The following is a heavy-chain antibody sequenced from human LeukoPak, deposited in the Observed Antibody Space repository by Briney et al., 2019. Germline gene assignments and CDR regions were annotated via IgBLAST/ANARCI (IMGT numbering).Heavy chain of an antibody. J-gene: IGHJ4*02. CDR1: GFTFSSYS. V-gene: IGHV3-21*01. D-gene: IGHD4-17*01. Sequence: TGGSLRLSCAASGFTFSSYSMNWVRQAPGKGPEWVSSISSSSSYIYYADSVKGRFTISRDNAKNSLYLQMNSLRAEDTAVYYCARAKGVTTVTPGYFDYWGQGTLVTVSS. CDR2: ISSSSSYI. CDR3: ARAKGVTTVTPGYFDY.